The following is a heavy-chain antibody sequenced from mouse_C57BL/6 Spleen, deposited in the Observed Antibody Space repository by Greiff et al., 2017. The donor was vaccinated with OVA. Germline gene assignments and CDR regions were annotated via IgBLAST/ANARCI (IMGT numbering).Heavy chain of an antibody. CDR2: IYPGDGDT. Sequence: VQLQQSGPELVKPGASVKISCKASGYAFSSSWMNWVKQRPGKGLEWIGRIYPGDGDTNYNGKFKGKATLTADKSSSPAYMQLSSLTSEDSAVYFCARGTGTGFAYWGQGTLVTVSA. D-gene: IGHD4-1*01. CDR1: GYAFSSSW. J-gene: IGHJ3*01. CDR3: ARGTGTGFAY. V-gene: IGHV1-82*01.